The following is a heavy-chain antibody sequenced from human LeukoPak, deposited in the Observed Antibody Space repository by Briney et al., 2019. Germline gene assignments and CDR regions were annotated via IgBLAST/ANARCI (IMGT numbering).Heavy chain of an antibody. CDR1: GGSISSGYYY. D-gene: IGHD3-10*01. CDR3: ARDSPRSYGSGNKDAFDI. Sequence: SQALSLTCTVSGGSISSGYYYWSWVRQPAGKGLEWIGRIYTSGSTNYNPSLKSRVTISVDTSKNQFSLKLSSVTAADTAVYYCARDSPRSYGSGNKDAFDIWGQGTMVTVSS. CDR2: IYTSGST. J-gene: IGHJ3*02. V-gene: IGHV4-61*02.